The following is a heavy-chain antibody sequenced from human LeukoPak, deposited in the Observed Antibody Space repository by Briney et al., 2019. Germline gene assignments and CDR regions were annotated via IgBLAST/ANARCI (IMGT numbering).Heavy chain of an antibody. D-gene: IGHD3-16*01. CDR1: GFTFSSYS. CDR3: ARDYLWAFDF. CDR2: ISASSGNI. J-gene: IGHJ3*01. V-gene: IGHV3-48*01. Sequence: GGSLRLSCAASGFTFSSYSLNWVRQAPGKGLEWVSNISASSGNIKYADSVKGRFTISRDNAKNSLYLQMNSLRAEDTAVYYCARDYLWAFDFWGQGTMVTVSS.